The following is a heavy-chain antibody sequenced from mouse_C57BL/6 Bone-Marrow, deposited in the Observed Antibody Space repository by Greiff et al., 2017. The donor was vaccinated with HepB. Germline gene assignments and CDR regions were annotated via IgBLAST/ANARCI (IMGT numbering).Heavy chain of an antibody. D-gene: IGHD2-5*01. Sequence: QVQLKQSGPELVKPGASVKISCKASGYSFSSSWMNWVKQRPGKGLEWIGRIYPGDGDTNYNGKFKGKATLTADKSSSTAYMQLSSLTSEDSAVYFCASYSKGYWGQGTTLTVSS. J-gene: IGHJ2*01. V-gene: IGHV1-82*01. CDR1: GYSFSSSW. CDR2: IYPGDGDT. CDR3: ASYSKGY.